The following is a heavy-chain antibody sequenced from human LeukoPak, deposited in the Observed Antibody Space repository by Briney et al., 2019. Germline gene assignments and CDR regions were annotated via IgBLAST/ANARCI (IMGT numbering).Heavy chain of an antibody. V-gene: IGHV5-51*01. CDR1: GYSFTNYW. Sequence: GESLKISCKGSGYSFTNYWIAWVRQMPGKSLEWMGIIYPGDSDARYSPSFRGQVTISADESISTAYLQWSSLKASDTAMYYCAGSAYGTGWYEGTFDYWGQGTLVTVSS. CDR2: IYPGDSDA. J-gene: IGHJ4*02. D-gene: IGHD6-19*01. CDR3: AGSAYGTGWYEGTFDY.